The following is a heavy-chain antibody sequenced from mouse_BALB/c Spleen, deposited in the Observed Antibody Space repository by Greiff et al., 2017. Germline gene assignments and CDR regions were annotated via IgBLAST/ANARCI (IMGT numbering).Heavy chain of an antibody. CDR2: ILPGSGST. J-gene: IGHJ3*01. D-gene: IGHD2-1*01. CDR1: GYTFSSYW. V-gene: IGHV1-9*01. Sequence: QVQLQQSGAELMKPGASVKISCKATGYTFSSYWIEWVKQRPGHGLEWIGEILPGSGSTNYNEKFKGKATFTADTSSNTAYMQLSSLTSEDSAVYYCARGDGNRSWFAYWGQGTLVTVSA. CDR3: ARGDGNRSWFAY.